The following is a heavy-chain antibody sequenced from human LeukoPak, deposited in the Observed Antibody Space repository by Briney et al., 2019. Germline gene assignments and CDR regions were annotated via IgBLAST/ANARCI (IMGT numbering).Heavy chain of an antibody. CDR2: ISAYNGNT. J-gene: IGHJ4*02. V-gene: IGHV1-18*01. CDR3: ARVGYYDILTGYPGALDY. CDR1: GYTFTSYG. Sequence: ASVKVSCKASGYTFTSYGISWVRQAPGQGLEWMGWISAYNGNTNYAQKLQGRVTMTTDTSTSTAYMELRSLRSDDTAVYYCARVGYYDILTGYPGALDYWGQGTLVTVSS. D-gene: IGHD3-9*01.